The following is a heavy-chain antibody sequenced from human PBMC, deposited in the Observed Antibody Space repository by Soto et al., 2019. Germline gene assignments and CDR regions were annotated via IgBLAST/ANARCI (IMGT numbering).Heavy chain of an antibody. J-gene: IGHJ5*02. CDR2: ISGSGGST. Sequence: GGSLRLSCAASGFTFSSYAMSWVRQAPGKGLEWVSAISGSGGSTYYADSVKGRFTISRDNSKNTLYLQMNSLRAEDTAVYYCAKDPHWSIIYHWFDPWGQGTLVTVSS. V-gene: IGHV3-23*01. CDR3: AKDPHWSIIYHWFDP. CDR1: GFTFSSYA. D-gene: IGHD2-2*02.